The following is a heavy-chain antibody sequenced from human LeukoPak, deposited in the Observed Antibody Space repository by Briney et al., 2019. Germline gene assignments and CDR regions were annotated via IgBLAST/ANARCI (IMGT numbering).Heavy chain of an antibody. J-gene: IGHJ4*02. CDR2: IKQDGSEE. V-gene: IGHV3-7*01. D-gene: IGHD5-24*01. CDR3: ATRNNGCPYH. CDR1: VFTFTTYW. Sequence: GGSLRLSCAASVFTFTTYWMMWVRQAPWKGLEWVAKIKQDGSEEYYVDSVRGRFTISRDNAKNSVYLQMNSLRAEDTAVYYCATRNNGCPYHWGQGTLVTVSS.